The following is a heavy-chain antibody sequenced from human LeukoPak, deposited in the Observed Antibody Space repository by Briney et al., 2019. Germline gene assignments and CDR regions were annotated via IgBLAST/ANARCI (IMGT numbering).Heavy chain of an antibody. CDR3: ARQDSSGYRYFQH. CDR1: GFTFSSYE. J-gene: IGHJ1*01. Sequence: GGSLRLSCAASGFTFSSYEMNWVRQAPGRGLEWVSYISSSGSTIYYADSVKGRFTISRDNAKNSLYLQMNCLRDEDTAVYYCARQDSSGYRYFQHWGQGTLVTVSS. D-gene: IGHD3-22*01. CDR2: ISSSGSTI. V-gene: IGHV3-48*03.